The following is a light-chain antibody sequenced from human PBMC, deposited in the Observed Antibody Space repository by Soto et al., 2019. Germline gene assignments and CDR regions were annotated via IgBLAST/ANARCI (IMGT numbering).Light chain of an antibody. Sequence: QSALTQPPSASGSPGQSVTISCTGTSSDVGGYNFVSWYQQHPGKSPKLMIYEVSKRPSGVPDRFSGSKSGNTASLTVSGLQAEDEADYYCSSDAGSGTYVFGKGTKLTVX. CDR2: EVS. V-gene: IGLV2-8*01. CDR1: SSDVGGYNF. J-gene: IGLJ1*01. CDR3: SSDAGSGTYV.